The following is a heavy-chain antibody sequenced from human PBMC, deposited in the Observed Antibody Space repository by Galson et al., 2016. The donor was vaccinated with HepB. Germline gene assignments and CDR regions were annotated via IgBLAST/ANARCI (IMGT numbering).Heavy chain of an antibody. Sequence: SVKVSCKASGYTFTNYDINWVRQATGQGLEWLGWISAYNGNTNYAQNFQGRVTMTTDTSTSTAYMELRSLRYDDTAVYYCASAGDSLDHWGQGTRVTVSS. D-gene: IGHD3-10*01. CDR2: ISAYNGNT. V-gene: IGHV1-18*01. CDR3: ASAGDSLDH. CDR1: GYTFTNYD. J-gene: IGHJ4*02.